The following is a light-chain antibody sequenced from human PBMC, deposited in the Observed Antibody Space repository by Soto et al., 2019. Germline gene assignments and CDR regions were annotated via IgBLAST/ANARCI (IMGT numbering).Light chain of an antibody. CDR2: DVS. J-gene: IGLJ3*02. Sequence: QSALTQPRSVSGSPGQSVTISCTGTNSEVGGYNFVSWYQQHPGKAPKLMIYDVSKRPSGVPDRFSGSKSGNTASLTISGFQAEDEADYYCCSYAGSYTWVFGGGTKLTVL. CDR3: CSYAGSYTWV. CDR1: NSEVGGYNF. V-gene: IGLV2-11*01.